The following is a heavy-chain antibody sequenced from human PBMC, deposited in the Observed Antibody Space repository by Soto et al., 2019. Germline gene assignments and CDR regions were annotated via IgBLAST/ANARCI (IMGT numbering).Heavy chain of an antibody. J-gene: IGHJ2*01. CDR2: FDPEDGET. CDR3: ATDYRRYWSGGRCYNFEL. CDR1: GYTLTELS. D-gene: IGHD2-15*01. V-gene: IGHV1-24*01. Sequence: QVQLVQSGAEVKKPGASVKVSCKVSGYTLTELSMPWVRQAPGKGLEWMGGFDPEDGETIYAQKFQGRVTMTEDTXTXTXXMELSSPRSEATAVYYCATDYRRYWSGGRCYNFELWGRGTPVTVSS.